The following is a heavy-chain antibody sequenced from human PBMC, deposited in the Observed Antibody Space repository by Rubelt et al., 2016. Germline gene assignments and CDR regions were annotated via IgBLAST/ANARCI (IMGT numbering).Heavy chain of an antibody. CDR1: GGSISSRSYY. D-gene: IGHD3-3*01. CDR2: IYYSGST. J-gene: IGHJ4*02. CDR3: SYGVDAPVDY. Sequence: QLQLQESGPGLMKPSETLSLMCIVSGGSISSRSYYWGWIRQPPGKGLEWIGYIYYSGSTNYNPSLQSRVTISVDTSKNQFSLKLSSVTAADTAVYYCSYGVDAPVDYWGQGTLVTVSS. V-gene: IGHV4-61*05.